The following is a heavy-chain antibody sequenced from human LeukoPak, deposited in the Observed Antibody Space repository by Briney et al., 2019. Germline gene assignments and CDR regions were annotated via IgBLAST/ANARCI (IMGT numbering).Heavy chain of an antibody. Sequence: SETLSLTCTVSGGPISSSSYYWGWIRQPPGKGLEWIGSIYYSGSTYYNPSLKSRVTISVDTSKNQFSPKLSSVTAADTAVYYCARGASIVVVPEEAFDIWGQGTMVTVSS. CDR1: GGPISSSSYY. V-gene: IGHV4-39*01. CDR2: IYYSGST. J-gene: IGHJ3*02. D-gene: IGHD3-22*01. CDR3: ARGASIVVVPEEAFDI.